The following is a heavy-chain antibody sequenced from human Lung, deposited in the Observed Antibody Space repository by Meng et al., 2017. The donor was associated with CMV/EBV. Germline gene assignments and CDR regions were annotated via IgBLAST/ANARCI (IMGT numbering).Heavy chain of an antibody. J-gene: IGHJ4*02. CDR1: GYSFSDYY. V-gene: IGHV1-2*02. CDR3: ARGGPGYSSSCSFDY. D-gene: IGHD6-13*01. Sequence: QVQLVQSGAEVKKPGASVKISCKASGYSFSDYYMVWVRQAPGQGLDWMGIINPSGNTNYAQNFRGRVTMTRDTSLSTAYMELTRLRSEDTAVYYCARGGPGYSSSCSFDYWGQGTLVTVSS. CDR2: INPSGNT.